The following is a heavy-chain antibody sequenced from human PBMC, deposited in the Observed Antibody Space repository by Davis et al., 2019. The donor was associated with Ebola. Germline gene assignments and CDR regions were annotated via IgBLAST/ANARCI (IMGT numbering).Heavy chain of an antibody. Sequence: GESLKTSCAASGTTFSSYAMSWVRQPPGKVLEWVSAISGSGSSTYYADSVKGRFTISRDNSKNTLYLQMSSLRAEETAVYYCAKPGREDWGLVYDYWGQGTLVTVSS. CDR3: AKPGREDWGLVYDY. J-gene: IGHJ4*02. V-gene: IGHV3-23*01. CDR2: ISGSGSST. CDR1: GTTFSSYA. D-gene: IGHD3-16*01.